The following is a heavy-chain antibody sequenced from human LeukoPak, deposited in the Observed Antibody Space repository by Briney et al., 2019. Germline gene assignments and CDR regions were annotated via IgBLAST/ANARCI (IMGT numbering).Heavy chain of an antibody. Sequence: PSETLSLTCTVSGGSITNYYWSWIRQPPGKGLEWIGYIYYSGSTNYNPSLKSRVTSSVDTSRNQFSLSLRSMTAADTAVYYCARTEPSGTTSHWGQGTLVTVSS. D-gene: IGHD1-1*01. CDR3: ARTEPSGTTSH. J-gene: IGHJ4*02. V-gene: IGHV4-59*01. CDR2: IYYSGST. CDR1: GGSITNYY.